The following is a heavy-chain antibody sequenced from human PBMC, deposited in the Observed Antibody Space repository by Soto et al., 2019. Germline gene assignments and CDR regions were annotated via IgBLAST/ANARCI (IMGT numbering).Heavy chain of an antibody. CDR1: GSSLSTSGAG. CDR2: IYWDDDK. V-gene: IGHV2-5*02. Sequence: QITVKESGPKLVKPSQTLTLTCAFSGSSLSTSGAGVGWVRQPPGKAPEWLALIYWDDDKRYRPSLKSRLSITKDTSKDQVVFTMTNMDPVDTATYYCVHQDRNTNIYFFDRWGRGTLVTVSS. J-gene: IGHJ2*01. D-gene: IGHD1-1*01. CDR3: VHQDRNTNIYFFDR.